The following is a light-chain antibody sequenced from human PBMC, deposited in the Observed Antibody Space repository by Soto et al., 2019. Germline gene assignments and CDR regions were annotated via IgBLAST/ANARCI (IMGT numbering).Light chain of an antibody. CDR2: VAS. CDR1: QSIGSY. V-gene: IGKV1-39*01. CDR3: QQSSSTPQT. J-gene: IGKJ4*01. Sequence: DIQMTQSPSSLSASVGDRVTITCRASQSIGSYLSWYQQKPGKAPKLLINVASTLQSGVPSRFSGSGSGTDFTLAISSLQPEDFATYYCQQSSSTPQTFGGGIRVEIK.